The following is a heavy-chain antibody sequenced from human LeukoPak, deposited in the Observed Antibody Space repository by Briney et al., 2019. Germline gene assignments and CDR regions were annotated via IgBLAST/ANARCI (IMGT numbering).Heavy chain of an antibody. CDR1: GFTFSSYA. CDR3: AKDLYRYDLLTGFEY. D-gene: IGHD3-9*01. V-gene: IGHV3-23*01. Sequence: QPGGSLRLSCAASGFTFSSYAMSWVRQAPGKGLEWVSAISGSGGSTYYADSVKGRFTISRDNSKNTLYPQMNSLRVEDTALYYCAKDLYRYDLLTGFEYWGKGTLVTVSS. CDR2: ISGSGGST. J-gene: IGHJ4*02.